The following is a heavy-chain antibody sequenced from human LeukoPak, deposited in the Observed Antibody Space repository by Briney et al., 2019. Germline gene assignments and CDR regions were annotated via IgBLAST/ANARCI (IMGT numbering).Heavy chain of an antibody. CDR3: ARDLLYCSGGSCYSTLGWYFDY. J-gene: IGHJ4*02. CDR2: IWYDGSNK. D-gene: IGHD2-15*01. V-gene: IGHV3-33*01. CDR1: GFTFSSYG. Sequence: PGGSLRLSCAASGFTFSSYGMHWVRQAPGKGLEWVAVIWYDGSNKYYADSVKGRFTISRDNSKNTLYLQMNSLRAEDTAVYYCARDLLYCSGGSCYSTLGWYFDYWGQGTLVTVSS.